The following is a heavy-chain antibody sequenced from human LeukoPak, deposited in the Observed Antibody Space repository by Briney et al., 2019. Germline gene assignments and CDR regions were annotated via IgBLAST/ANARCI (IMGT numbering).Heavy chain of an antibody. V-gene: IGHV4-34*01. CDR2: INHSGST. D-gene: IGHD5-24*01. CDR3: ARRRDGYNYDY. CDR1: GGSFSGYY. J-gene: IGHJ4*02. Sequence: SETLSLTCAVYGGSFSGYYWSWLPQPPGKGLEWIGEINHSGSTNYNPSLKSRVTISVDTSKNQFSLTLSSVTAADTAVYYCARRRDGYNYDYWGQGTLITVSS.